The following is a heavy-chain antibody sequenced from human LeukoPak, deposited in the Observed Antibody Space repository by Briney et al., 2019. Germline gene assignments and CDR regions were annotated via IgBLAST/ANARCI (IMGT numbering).Heavy chain of an antibody. Sequence: GGSVRLSCAASGFTFSSYAMSCVRQAPGKGLEWVSSINDSGDSTFYADSVKGRFTISRDNSKNTLYLLMNNLRAEDTAIFYCATAYCSRTSCPTWGQGTLVTVSS. CDR3: ATAYCSRTSCPT. CDR2: INDSGDST. V-gene: IGHV3-23*01. J-gene: IGHJ5*02. CDR1: GFTFSSYA. D-gene: IGHD2-2*01.